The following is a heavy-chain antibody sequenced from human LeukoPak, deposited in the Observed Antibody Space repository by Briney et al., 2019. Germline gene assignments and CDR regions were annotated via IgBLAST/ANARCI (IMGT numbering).Heavy chain of an antibody. CDR3: ARDRQPWGRDGYKTGVDY. CDR1: GGTFSSYA. CDR2: IIPIFGTA. Sequence: ASVKVSCTASGGTFSSYAISWVRQAPGQGLEWMGGIIPIFGTANYAQKFQGRVTITADESTSTAYMELSSLRSEDTAVYYCARDRQPWGRDGYKTGVDYWGQGTLVTVSS. D-gene: IGHD5-24*01. J-gene: IGHJ4*02. V-gene: IGHV1-69*13.